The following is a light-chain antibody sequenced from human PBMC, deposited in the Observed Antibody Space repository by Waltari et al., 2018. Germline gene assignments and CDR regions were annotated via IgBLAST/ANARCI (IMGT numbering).Light chain of an antibody. CDR3: QQYGSSLPMYT. CDR1: QSVSSY. Sequence: EIVLTQSPATLSLSPGERATPSCRASQSVSSYLAWYQQKPGQAPRLLIYDASNRATGITARFSGSGSGTDFTLTISSLEPEDFAVYYCQQYGSSLPMYTFGQGTKLEIK. J-gene: IGKJ2*01. V-gene: IGKV3-11*01. CDR2: DAS.